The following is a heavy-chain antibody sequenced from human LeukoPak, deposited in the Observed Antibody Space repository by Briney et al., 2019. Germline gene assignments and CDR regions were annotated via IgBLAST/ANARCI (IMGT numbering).Heavy chain of an antibody. D-gene: IGHD2-2*01. CDR2: MNPNSGNT. CDR3: ARGRRPIVVGQAATDNWFDP. CDR1: GYTFTSYD. V-gene: IGHV1-8*01. Sequence: ASVKVSCKASGYTFTSYDINWVRQATAQGLEWMGWMNPNSGNTGYAQKFQGRVTMTRNTSISTAYMELSSLRSEDTAVYYCARGRRPIVVGQAATDNWFDPWGQGTLVTVSS. J-gene: IGHJ5*02.